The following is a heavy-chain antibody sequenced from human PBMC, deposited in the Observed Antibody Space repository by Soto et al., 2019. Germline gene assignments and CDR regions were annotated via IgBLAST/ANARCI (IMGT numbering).Heavy chain of an antibody. CDR1: GGTFSSYA. J-gene: IGHJ4*02. CDR2: IIPIFGTA. V-gene: IGHV1-69*13. Sequence: GASVKVSCKASGGTFSSYAISWVRQAPGQGLEWMGGIIPIFGTANYAQKFQGRVTITADESTSTAYMELSSLRSEDTAVYYCARDPRYCGGDCENDYWGQGTLVTVSS. D-gene: IGHD2-21*02. CDR3: ARDPRYCGGDCENDY.